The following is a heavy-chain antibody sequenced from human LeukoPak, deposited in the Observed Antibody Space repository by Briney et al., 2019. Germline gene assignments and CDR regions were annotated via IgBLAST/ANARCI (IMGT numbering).Heavy chain of an antibody. J-gene: IGHJ5*02. D-gene: IGHD3-10*02. V-gene: IGHV4-59*08. CDR2: IYYSGST. CDR1: GGSISSYY. Sequence: SETLSLTCTVSGGSISSYYWSWIRQPPGKGLEWIGYIYYSGSTNYNPSLKSRVTISVDTSKNQFSLKLSSVTAADTAVYYCARKGCSYTDGWGNWFDPWGQGTLVTVSS. CDR3: ARKGCSYTDGWGNWFDP.